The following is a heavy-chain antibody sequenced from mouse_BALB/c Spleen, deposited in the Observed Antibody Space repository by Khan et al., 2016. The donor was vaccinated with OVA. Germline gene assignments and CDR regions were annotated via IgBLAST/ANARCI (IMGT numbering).Heavy chain of an antibody. CDR3: ARYGSRYNYAMDY. V-gene: IGHV3-2*02. CDR1: GYSITSDYA. J-gene: IGHJ4*01. CDR2: LSYSGST. D-gene: IGHD2-2*01. Sequence: EVQLQESGPGLVKPSQSLSLTCTVTGYSITSDYACNWIRQSPGNKLEWMGYLSYSGSTNYNPALKSRTSITRDTSKNQFFLQLNSVTTEDTATYYCARYGSRYNYAMDYWGQGTSVTVSS.